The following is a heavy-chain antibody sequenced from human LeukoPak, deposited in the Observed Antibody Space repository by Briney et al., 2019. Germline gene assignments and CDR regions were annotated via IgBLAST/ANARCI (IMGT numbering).Heavy chain of an antibody. CDR1: GFTFSSYG. V-gene: IGHV3-33*01. J-gene: IGHJ4*02. CDR3: ARGGSSSSLGDY. D-gene: IGHD6-6*01. Sequence: GGSLRLSCAASGFTFSSYGMHWVRQAPGKGLEWVAVIWYDGSNKYYADSVKGRFTISRDNSKNTLYLQMNSLRAEDTAVYYCARGGSSSSLGDYWGQGTLVTVSS. CDR2: IWYDGSNK.